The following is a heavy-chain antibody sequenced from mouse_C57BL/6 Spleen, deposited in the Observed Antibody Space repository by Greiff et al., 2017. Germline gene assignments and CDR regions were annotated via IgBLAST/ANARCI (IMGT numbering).Heavy chain of an antibody. V-gene: IGHV7-3*01. CDR2: IRNKANGYTT. J-gene: IGHJ2*01. D-gene: IGHD1-1*01. CDR1: GFTFTDYY. Sequence: EVKLVESGGGLVQPGGSLSLSCAASGFTFTDYYMSWVRQPPGKALEWLGFIRNKANGYTTEYSASVKGRFTISRDNSQSILYLQMNALRAEDSATYYCALGSSYAPLGYWGQGTTLTVSS. CDR3: ALGSSYAPLGY.